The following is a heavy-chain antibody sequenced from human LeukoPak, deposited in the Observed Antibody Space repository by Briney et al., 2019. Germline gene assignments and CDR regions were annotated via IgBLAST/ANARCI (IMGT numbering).Heavy chain of an antibody. D-gene: IGHD6-13*01. CDR1: GITLSNYW. V-gene: IGHV3-74*01. J-gene: IGHJ4*02. Sequence: GGSLRLSCAASGITLSNYWMHWVRQAPGKGLVWVSRINGDGSSTNYADSVKGRFTISRDNSKNTVYLQMNSLRAEDTAVYSCAKVPAAGHYWGQGTLVTVSS. CDR2: INGDGSST. CDR3: AKVPAAGHY.